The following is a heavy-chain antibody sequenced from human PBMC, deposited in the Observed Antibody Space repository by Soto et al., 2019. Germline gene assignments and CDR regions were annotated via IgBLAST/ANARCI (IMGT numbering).Heavy chain of an antibody. V-gene: IGHV1-2*02. CDR2: TNANSGGT. J-gene: IGHJ6*02. D-gene: IGHD6-19*01. CDR3: AREAYSSCWSQYYYEYYGIEV. Sequence: SVNVSCKASGYTFTGYSMHLVRQAPGQRLEWIGWTNANSGGTKYAQKFHGRFTITRDTSISTAYMELRRLISEDTAVYYCAREAYSSCWSQYYYEYYGIEVWGQGTTVTGSS. CDR1: GYTFTGYS.